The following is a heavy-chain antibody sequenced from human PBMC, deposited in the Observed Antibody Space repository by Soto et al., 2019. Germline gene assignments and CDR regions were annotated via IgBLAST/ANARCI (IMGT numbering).Heavy chain of an antibody. CDR1: GGSISSGDYY. J-gene: IGHJ5*02. CDR3: AGGDCSSTSCSWFDP. Sequence: SETLSLTCTVSGGSISSGDYYWSWIRQPPGKGLEWIGYIYYSGSTYYNPSLKSRVTISVDTSKNQFSLKLSSVTAADTAVYYCAGGDCSSTSCSWFDPWGQGTLVTASS. CDR2: IYYSGST. V-gene: IGHV4-30-4*01. D-gene: IGHD2-2*01.